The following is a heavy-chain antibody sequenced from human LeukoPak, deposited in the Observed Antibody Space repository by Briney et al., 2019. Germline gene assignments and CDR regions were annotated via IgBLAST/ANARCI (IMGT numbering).Heavy chain of an antibody. D-gene: IGHD4-17*01. CDR2: ISGSGATT. Sequence: GVCLRLSCAASGFTFSSYAMSWVRQAPGKGLEWVSTISGSGATTYFSDSVKGRFTISRDNSKNTLYLQMNSLRGEDTAVYYCARSENGDYVAWGQGALVTVYS. CDR3: ARSENGDYVA. J-gene: IGHJ5*02. CDR1: GFTFSSYA. V-gene: IGHV3-23*01.